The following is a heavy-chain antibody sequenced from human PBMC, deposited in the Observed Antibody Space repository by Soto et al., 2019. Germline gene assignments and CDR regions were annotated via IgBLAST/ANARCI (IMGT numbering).Heavy chain of an antibody. V-gene: IGHV4-59*01. CDR1: GDSSSTFY. CDR3: ARSFCRDSIRCNWFDP. J-gene: IGHJ5*02. Sequence: QVQLQESGPGLVKLSETLSLTCSVSGDSSSTFYLSWIRQSPGKGLEWIGYMNNIGRTNYNPSLKSRVTISLDTSKNPFSLNVRSAIAADTAVYYCARSFCRDSIRCNWFDPWGQGTLVTVSS. CDR2: MNNIGRT. D-gene: IGHD2-2*02.